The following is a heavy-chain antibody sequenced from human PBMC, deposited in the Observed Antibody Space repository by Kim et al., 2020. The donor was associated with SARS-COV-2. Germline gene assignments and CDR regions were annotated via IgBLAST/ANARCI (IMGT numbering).Heavy chain of an antibody. CDR2: IYYSGST. D-gene: IGHD3-10*01. CDR3: ARDRGHYYGSGSYYELYYYYYYGMDV. CDR1: GGSISSYY. J-gene: IGHJ6*02. V-gene: IGHV4-59*01. Sequence: SETLSLTCTVSGGSISSYYWSWIRQPPGKGLEWIGYIYYSGSTNYNPSLKSRVTISVDTSKNQFSLKLSSVTAADTAVYYCARDRGHYYGSGSYYELYYYYYYGMDVWGQGTTVTVSS.